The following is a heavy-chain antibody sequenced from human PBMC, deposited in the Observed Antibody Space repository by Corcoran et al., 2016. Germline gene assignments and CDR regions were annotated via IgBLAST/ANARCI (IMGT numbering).Heavy chain of an antibody. Sequence: QVQLVESGGGVVKPGRSLRLSCAASGFTFSSYGMHWVRQAPGKGLEWVAVISYDGSNKYYGDSVKGRFTSSRDNFKNTLYLQMNSLRAEDTAVYYCAKDRGYGGNWGMDVWGQGTTVTVSS. CDR3: AKDRGYGGNWGMDV. J-gene: IGHJ6*02. CDR2: ISYDGSNK. D-gene: IGHD2-21*01. CDR1: GFTFSSYG. V-gene: IGHV3-30*18.